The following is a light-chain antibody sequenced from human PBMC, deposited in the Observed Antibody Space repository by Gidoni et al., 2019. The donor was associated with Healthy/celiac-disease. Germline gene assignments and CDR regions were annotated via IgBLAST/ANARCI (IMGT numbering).Light chain of an antibody. Sequence: IVFTQSPGTLSLSPAESATLSCRASQSVSSSYLAWYQQKPGQAPRLLIYGASSRATGIPDRFSGSGSGTDFTLTISRLEPEDFAVYYCQQYGSSPLTFGGGTKVEIK. V-gene: IGKV3-20*01. CDR2: GAS. CDR1: QSVSSSY. CDR3: QQYGSSPLT. J-gene: IGKJ4*01.